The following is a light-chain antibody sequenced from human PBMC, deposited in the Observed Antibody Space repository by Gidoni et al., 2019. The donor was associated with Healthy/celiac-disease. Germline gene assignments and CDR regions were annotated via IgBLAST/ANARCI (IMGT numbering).Light chain of an antibody. CDR2: EDN. V-gene: IGLV6-57*02. CDR1: SGSIASNY. Sequence: NFMLTQRHSVSESPGKTVTISCTGSSGSIASNYVQWYPQPPGSAPPTVIYEDNQSPSGVPDRFSGAIDSSSYSASLTLSGLKAEDEADYYCQSYDSPNLGVSGGGTKLTVL. CDR3: QSYDSPNLGV. J-gene: IGLJ3*02.